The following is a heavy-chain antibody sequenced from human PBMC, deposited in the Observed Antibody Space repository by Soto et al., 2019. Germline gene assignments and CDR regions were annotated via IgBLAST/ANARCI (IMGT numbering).Heavy chain of an antibody. D-gene: IGHD2-8*01. CDR3: AKLASGHYCTNGVCLLYYCDY. V-gene: IGHV3-23*01. J-gene: IGHJ4*02. CDR2: ISGSGGST. CDR1: GFTFNNYA. Sequence: EVQLLESGGGLVQPGGSLRLSCAASGFTFNNYAMSWVRQAPGKGLEWVSAISGSGGSTHYADSVKGRFTISRDNSKNTLFQQMNSLRAEDTAVYYYAKLASGHYCTNGVCLLYYCDYWGQGAQVTVSS.